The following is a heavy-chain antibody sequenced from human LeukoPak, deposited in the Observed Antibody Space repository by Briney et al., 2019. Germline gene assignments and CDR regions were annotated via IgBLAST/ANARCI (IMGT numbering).Heavy chain of an antibody. D-gene: IGHD2-15*01. Sequence: ASVKVSCKASGYTFTGYYMHWVRQGPGQGLEWMGWINPNSGGTNYAQKFQGRVTMTRDTSISTAYMELSRLRSDDTAVYYCARDMERAATHDFDYWGQGTLVTVSS. V-gene: IGHV1-2*02. J-gene: IGHJ4*02. CDR1: GYTFTGYY. CDR2: INPNSGGT. CDR3: ARDMERAATHDFDY.